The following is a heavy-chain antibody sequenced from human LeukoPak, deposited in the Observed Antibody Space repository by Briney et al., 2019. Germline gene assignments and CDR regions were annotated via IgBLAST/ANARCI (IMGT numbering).Heavy chain of an antibody. CDR1: GGSFSGYY. CDR2: INHSGST. D-gene: IGHD6-19*01. J-gene: IGHJ3*02. Sequence: SETLSLTCAVYGGSFSGYYWRWIRQPPGKGLEWIGEINHSGSTNYNPSLKSRVTISVDTSKNQFSLKLSSVTAADTAVYYCARVFSSGWYGDAFDIWGQGTMVTVSS. V-gene: IGHV4-34*01. CDR3: ARVFSSGWYGDAFDI.